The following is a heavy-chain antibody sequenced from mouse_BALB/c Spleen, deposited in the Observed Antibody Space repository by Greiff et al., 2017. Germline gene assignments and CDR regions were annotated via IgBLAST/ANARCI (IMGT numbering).Heavy chain of an antibody. CDR2: ISNGGGST. CDR3: ARHGYYGNYCYAMDY. V-gene: IGHV5-12-2*01. Sequence: EVQVVESGGGLVQPGGSLKLSCAASGFTFSSYTMSWVRQTPEKRLEWVAYISNGGGSTYYPDTVKGRFTISRDNAKNTLYLQMSSLKSEDTAMYYCARHGYYGNYCYAMDYWGQGTSVTVSS. D-gene: IGHD2-1*01. CDR1: GFTFSSYT. J-gene: IGHJ4*01.